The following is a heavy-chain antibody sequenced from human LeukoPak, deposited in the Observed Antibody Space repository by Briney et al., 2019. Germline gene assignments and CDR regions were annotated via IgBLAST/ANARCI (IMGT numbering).Heavy chain of an antibody. D-gene: IGHD6-13*01. V-gene: IGHV3-30*03. J-gene: IGHJ6*03. CDR3: ARAVGSSGRRYYYYYYMDV. Sequence: PGRSLRLSCAASGFTFSSYGMNWVRQSPGKGLEWVAVILHDGSNKYYADSVKGRFTISRDNAKNSLYLQMNSLRAEDTAVYYCARAVGSSGRRYYYYYYMDVWGKGTTVTVSS. CDR1: GFTFSSYG. CDR2: ILHDGSNK.